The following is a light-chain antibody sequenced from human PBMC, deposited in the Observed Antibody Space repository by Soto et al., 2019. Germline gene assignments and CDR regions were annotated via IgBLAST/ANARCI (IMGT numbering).Light chain of an antibody. Sequence: IQMTQSPSTLSASVGDTVTISCRASQAISVSLAWYRQKPGKAPNLLSYDASTLQEGVPSRFSGSGSGTEFTPTVTRLQPDDFATYFCQQYEKYSTFGHGTKVDVK. CDR2: DAS. CDR1: QAISVS. J-gene: IGKJ1*01. CDR3: QQYEKYST. V-gene: IGKV1-5*01.